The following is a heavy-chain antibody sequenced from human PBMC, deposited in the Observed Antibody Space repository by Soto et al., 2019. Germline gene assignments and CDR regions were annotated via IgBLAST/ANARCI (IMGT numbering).Heavy chain of an antibody. CDR3: AWDGPAVAATLGFYY. Sequence: GASVKVSCKASGGTFSSYTISWVRQAPGQGLEWMEWISAYNGNTNYAQKLQGRVTMTTDTSTSTAYMALRSLRSADTAVYYCAWDGPAVAATLGFYYWGQGTLVTVSS. D-gene: IGHD2-15*01. CDR1: GGTFSSYT. J-gene: IGHJ4*02. CDR2: ISAYNGNT. V-gene: IGHV1-18*01.